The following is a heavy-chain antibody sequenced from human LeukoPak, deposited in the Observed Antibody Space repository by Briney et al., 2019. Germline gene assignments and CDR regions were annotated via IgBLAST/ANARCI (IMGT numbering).Heavy chain of an antibody. D-gene: IGHD3-22*01. Sequence: PSETLSLTCAVYGGSFSGYYWTWIRQTPEKGLEWIGEMNPSGSTNYNPSLKSRVTISVHTSKNQFSLELSSVTAADTAVYYCARGRQDVTMIVVVMTAVSYYLDVWGKGTTVTVS. CDR2: MNPSGST. CDR1: GGSFSGYY. CDR3: ARGRQDVTMIVVVMTAVSYYLDV. V-gene: IGHV4-34*01. J-gene: IGHJ6*03.